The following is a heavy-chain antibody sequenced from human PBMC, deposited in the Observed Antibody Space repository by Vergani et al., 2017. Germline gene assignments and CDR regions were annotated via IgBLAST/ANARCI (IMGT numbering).Heavy chain of an antibody. V-gene: IGHV3-30*18. Sequence: QVQLVESGGGVVQPGRSLRLSCAASGFTFSSYGMHWVRQAPGKGLEWVAVISYDGSNKYYADSLKGRFTISRDNYKNTLYLQMNSLRAEDTAVYYCAKDPSYDFWSGYYSYAYYYGMDVWGQGTTVTVSS. D-gene: IGHD3-3*01. CDR3: AKDPSYDFWSGYYSYAYYYGMDV. CDR1: GFTFSSYG. J-gene: IGHJ6*02. CDR2: ISYDGSNK.